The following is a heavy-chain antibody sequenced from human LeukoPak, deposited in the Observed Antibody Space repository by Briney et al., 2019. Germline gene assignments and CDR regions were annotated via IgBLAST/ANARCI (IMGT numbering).Heavy chain of an antibody. CDR2: IYYTGSA. J-gene: IGHJ2*01. CDR1: GGSISSGRYY. V-gene: IGHV4-31*03. Sequence: PSETLSLTCTVSGGSISSGRYYWSWIRQHPGEGLEWIGYIYYTGSAYYNPSLKSRVTISRDTSKNQFSLNLSSVTAADTAVYYCARGWGGSTSTVTTRPRYCDLWGRGTLVIVSS. D-gene: IGHD4-11*01. CDR3: ARGWGGSTSTVTTRPRYCDL.